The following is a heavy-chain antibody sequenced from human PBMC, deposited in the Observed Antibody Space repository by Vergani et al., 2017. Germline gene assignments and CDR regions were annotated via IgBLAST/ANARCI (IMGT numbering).Heavy chain of an antibody. Sequence: QVQLVQSGAEVKKPGASVKVSCKVSGYTLTELSMHWVRLAPGKGLEWMGGFDPEDGETIYAQKFQARVTMTEDTSTDTAYMGLSSLRSEDTAVYYCATAPGIAAAGPLDYWGQGTLVTVSS. V-gene: IGHV1-24*01. CDR3: ATAPGIAAAGPLDY. CDR1: GYTLTELS. J-gene: IGHJ4*02. D-gene: IGHD6-13*01. CDR2: FDPEDGET.